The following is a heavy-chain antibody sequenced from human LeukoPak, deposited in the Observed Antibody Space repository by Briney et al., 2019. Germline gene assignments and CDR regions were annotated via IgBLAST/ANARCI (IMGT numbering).Heavy chain of an antibody. Sequence: ASVKVSCKVSGYTLTELSMHWVRQAPGKGLEWMGGFDPEDGETIYAQKFQGRVTMTEDTSTDTAYMELSSLRSEDTAVYYCARVGSYCGGDCYWYFDYWGQGTLVTVSS. CDR1: GYTLTELS. D-gene: IGHD2-21*01. CDR3: ARVGSYCGGDCYWYFDY. V-gene: IGHV1-24*01. J-gene: IGHJ4*02. CDR2: FDPEDGET.